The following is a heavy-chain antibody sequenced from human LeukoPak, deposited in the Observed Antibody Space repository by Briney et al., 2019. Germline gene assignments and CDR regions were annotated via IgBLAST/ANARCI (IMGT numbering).Heavy chain of an antibody. Sequence: SVKVSCRASGGTFSSYAISWVRQAPGQGLEWMGGIIPIFGTANYAQKFQGRVTITADESTSTAYMELSSLRSEDTAVYYCARAAMTTVTWSWFDPWGQGTLVTVSS. V-gene: IGHV1-69*13. CDR1: GGTFSSYA. CDR3: ARAAMTTVTWSWFDP. D-gene: IGHD4-17*01. CDR2: IIPIFGTA. J-gene: IGHJ5*02.